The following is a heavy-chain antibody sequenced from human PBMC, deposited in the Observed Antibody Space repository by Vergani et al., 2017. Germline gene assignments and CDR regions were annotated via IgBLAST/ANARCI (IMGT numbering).Heavy chain of an antibody. V-gene: IGHV3-21*01. J-gene: IGHJ3*02. CDR3: AREXGQWLATFDAFDI. CDR2: ISSSSSYI. Sequence: EVQLVESGGGLVKPGGSLRLSCAASGFTFSSFSMNWVRQAPGKGLEWVSSISSSSSYIYYADSVKGRFTISRDNAKNSLYLQMNSLRAEDTAVYYCAREXGQWLATFDAFDIWGQGTMVTVSS. D-gene: IGHD6-19*01. CDR1: GFTFSSFS.